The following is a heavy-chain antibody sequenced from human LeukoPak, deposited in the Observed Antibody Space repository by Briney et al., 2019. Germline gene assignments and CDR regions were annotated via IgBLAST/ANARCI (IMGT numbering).Heavy chain of an antibody. CDR1: GFTFSSYS. CDR3: AKEKDVVVVVAATPWFDP. J-gene: IGHJ5*02. D-gene: IGHD2-15*01. Sequence: AGGSLRLSCAASGFTFSSYSMNWVRQAPGKGLEWVSYISSSSSTIYYADSVKGRFTISRDNAKNSLYLQMNSLRAEDTAVFYCAKEKDVVVVVAATPWFDPWGQGTLVIVSS. CDR2: ISSSSSTI. V-gene: IGHV3-48*01.